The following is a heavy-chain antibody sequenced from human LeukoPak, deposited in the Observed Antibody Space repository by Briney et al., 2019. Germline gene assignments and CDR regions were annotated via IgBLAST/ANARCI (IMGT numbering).Heavy chain of an antibody. J-gene: IGHJ4*02. CDR2: INPNSGGT. CDR3: ARDLIVYYDSSGYYEFFDY. Sequence: GPVKVSCKASGYTFTGYYMHWVRQAPGQGLEWMGWINPNSGGTNYAQKFQGRVTMTTDTSTSTAYMELRSLRSDDTAVYYCARDLIVYYDSSGYYEFFDYWGQGTLVTVSS. D-gene: IGHD3-22*01. V-gene: IGHV1-2*02. CDR1: GYTFTGYY.